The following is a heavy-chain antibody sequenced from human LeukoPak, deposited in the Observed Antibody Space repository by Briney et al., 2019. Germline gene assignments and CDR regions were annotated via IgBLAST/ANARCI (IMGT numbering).Heavy chain of an antibody. Sequence: SETLCLTCGVYGESFSGDYWSGIRQPPGKGLEWIGEINQSGSTNYIPSLKSRVTISVDTSKKQFSLKLISVTAADTAVYYCARGRWLQYDTWGQGTLVTVSS. CDR3: ARGRWLQYDT. V-gene: IGHV4-34*01. J-gene: IGHJ5*02. CDR2: INQSGST. CDR1: GESFSGDY. D-gene: IGHD5-24*01.